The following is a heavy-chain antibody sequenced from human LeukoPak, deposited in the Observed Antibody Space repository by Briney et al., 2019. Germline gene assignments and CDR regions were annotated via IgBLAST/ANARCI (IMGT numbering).Heavy chain of an antibody. D-gene: IGHD3-10*01. Sequence: SETLSLTCTVSGGSISSSSYYWGWIRQPPGKGLEWIGSIYYSGSTYYNPSLKSRVTISVGTSKNQFSQKLSSVTAADTAVYYCARLKSVRGVIDYWGQGTLVTVSS. CDR1: GGSISSSSYY. V-gene: IGHV4-39*01. CDR3: ARLKSVRGVIDY. J-gene: IGHJ4*02. CDR2: IYYSGST.